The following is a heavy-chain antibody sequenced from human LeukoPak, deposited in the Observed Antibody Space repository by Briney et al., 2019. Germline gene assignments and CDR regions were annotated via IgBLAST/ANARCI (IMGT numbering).Heavy chain of an antibody. Sequence: SETLSLTCTVSGGSMSSYYWSWIRQPPGKGLEWIGYIYYSGSTNYNPSLKSRVTISVDTSKNQFSLKLSSVTAADTAVYYCARGDYSNYGVYYYYYMDVWGKGTTVTVSS. CDR2: IYYSGST. CDR1: GGSMSSYY. J-gene: IGHJ6*03. V-gene: IGHV4-59*01. CDR3: ARGDYSNYGVYYYYYMDV. D-gene: IGHD4-11*01.